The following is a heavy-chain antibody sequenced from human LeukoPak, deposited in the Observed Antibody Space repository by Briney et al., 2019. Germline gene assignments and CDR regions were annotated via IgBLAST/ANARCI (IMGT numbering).Heavy chain of an antibody. CDR1: GGSISSSSYY. Sequence: SETLSLTCTVSGGSISSSSYYWGWIRQPPGKGLEWIGSIYYSGSTYYNPSLKSRVTISVDTSKNQFSLKLSSVTAADTAVYYCERTTYYDFWSGYYGDYWGQGTLVTVSS. V-gene: IGHV4-39*01. CDR2: IYYSGST. CDR3: ERTTYYDFWSGYYGDY. D-gene: IGHD3-3*01. J-gene: IGHJ4*02.